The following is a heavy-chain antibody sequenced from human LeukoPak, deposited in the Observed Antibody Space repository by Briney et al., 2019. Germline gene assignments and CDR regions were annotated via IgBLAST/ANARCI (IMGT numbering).Heavy chain of an antibody. CDR1: GGSFSSYY. CDR3: ARGLSGLRYLTY. Sequence: PSETLSLTCAVYGGSFSSYYWSWIRQPPGKGLEWIGEINHSGSTNYNPSLKSRVTISVDTSKNQFSLKLSSVTAADTAVYYCARGLSGLRYLTYWGQGTLVTVSS. V-gene: IGHV4-34*01. J-gene: IGHJ4*02. CDR2: INHSGST. D-gene: IGHD3-9*01.